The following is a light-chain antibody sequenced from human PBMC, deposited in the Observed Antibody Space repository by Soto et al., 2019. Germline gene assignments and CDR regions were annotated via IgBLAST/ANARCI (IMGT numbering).Light chain of an antibody. CDR3: QSYDSSLSGSVV. Sequence: QAVVTQPSSVSGAPGQRVTISCTGSSSNIGAGYDVHWYQQLPGTAPKLLIYSNSNRPSGVPDRFSGSKSGTSASLAITGLQAEDEADYYCQSYDSSLSGSVVFGGGTKLTVL. V-gene: IGLV1-40*01. J-gene: IGLJ2*01. CDR1: SSNIGAGYD. CDR2: SNS.